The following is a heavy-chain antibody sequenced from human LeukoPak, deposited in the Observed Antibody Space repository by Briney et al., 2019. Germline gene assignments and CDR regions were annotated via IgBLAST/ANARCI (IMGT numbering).Heavy chain of an antibody. CDR2: ISYDGSNK. J-gene: IGHJ5*02. Sequence: PGGSLRLSCAASGFTFSSYGMHWVRQAPGKGLEWVAVISYDGSNKYYADSVKGRFTISRDNSKNSLYLQMNSLRAEDTAVYYCARAPKFRLVGVSKGPFDPWGQGTLVTVSS. D-gene: IGHD1-26*01. CDR3: ARAPKFRLVGVSKGPFDP. V-gene: IGHV3-30*03. CDR1: GFTFSSYG.